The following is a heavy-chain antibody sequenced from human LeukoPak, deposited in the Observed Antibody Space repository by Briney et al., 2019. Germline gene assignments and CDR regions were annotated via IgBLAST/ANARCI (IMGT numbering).Heavy chain of an antibody. J-gene: IGHJ6*02. CDR3: ARDGCSSTSCHPNYYYYYGMDV. CDR2: IIPIFGTA. Sequence: SVKVSCKASGGAFSSYAISWVRQAPGQGLEWMGGIIPIFGTANYAQKFQGRVTITADESTSTAYMELSSLRSEDTAVYYCARDGCSSTSCHPNYYYYYGMDVWGQGTTVTVSS. CDR1: GGAFSSYA. D-gene: IGHD2-2*01. V-gene: IGHV1-69*13.